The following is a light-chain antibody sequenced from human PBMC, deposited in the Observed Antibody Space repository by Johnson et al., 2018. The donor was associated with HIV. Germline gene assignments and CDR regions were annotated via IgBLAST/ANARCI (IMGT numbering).Light chain of an antibody. J-gene: IGLJ1*01. Sequence: QPVLTQPPSVSAAPGQKVTISCSGSSSNIGNSYVSWYQQLPGTAPKLLIYENNKRPSGIPDRFSGSKSGTSATLGITGLQTGDEADYYGGTWDHGLSGYVFGSGTKVTVL. CDR2: ENN. CDR1: SSNIGNSY. V-gene: IGLV1-51*02. CDR3: GTWDHGLSGYV.